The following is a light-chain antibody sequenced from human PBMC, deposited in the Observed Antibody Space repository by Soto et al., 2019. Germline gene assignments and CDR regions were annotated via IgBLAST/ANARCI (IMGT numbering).Light chain of an antibody. CDR3: AAWDDSLNAL. CDR1: SSNIGDNP. V-gene: IGLV1-44*01. J-gene: IGLJ1*01. Sequence: QSVLTQPPSASGTPGQRITISCSGSSSNIGDNPVNWYQQLPGAAPKLLIYINDQRPSGVPDRFPGSKSGTSASLAISGLQPEDEADYYCAAWDDSLNALFGTGTKVT. CDR2: IND.